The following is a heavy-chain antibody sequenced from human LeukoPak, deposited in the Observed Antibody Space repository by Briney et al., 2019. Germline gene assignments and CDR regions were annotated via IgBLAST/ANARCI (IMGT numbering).Heavy chain of an antibody. CDR1: GFTFSSYA. D-gene: IGHD2/OR15-2a*01. Sequence: GGSLRLSCAASGFTFSSYAMTWVRQAPGKGLEWVGHIRSETDGGTPDYAAPVKGRFTISRDDSKNTLYLQMNSLKTEDTAVYYCTTPTFHWGQGTLVTVSS. V-gene: IGHV3-15*01. J-gene: IGHJ1*01. CDR2: IRSETDGGTP. CDR3: TTPTFH.